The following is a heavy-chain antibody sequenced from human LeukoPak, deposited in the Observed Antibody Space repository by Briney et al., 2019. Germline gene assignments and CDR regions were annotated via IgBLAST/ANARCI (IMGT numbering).Heavy chain of an antibody. Sequence: SQTLSLTCAISGDSVSSNSAAWNWIRQSPSRGLEWLGRTYYRSKWYNDYAVSVKSRITINPDTSKNQFSLQLNSVTPEDTAVYYCARGVRGRRDYGDYYFDYWGQGTLVTVSS. CDR2: TYYRSKWYN. J-gene: IGHJ4*02. V-gene: IGHV6-1*01. CDR1: GDSVSSNSAA. D-gene: IGHD4-17*01. CDR3: ARGVRGRRDYGDYYFDY.